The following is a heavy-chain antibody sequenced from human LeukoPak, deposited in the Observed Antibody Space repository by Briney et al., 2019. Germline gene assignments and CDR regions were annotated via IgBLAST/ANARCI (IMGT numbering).Heavy chain of an antibody. V-gene: IGHV1-2*02. J-gene: IGHJ5*02. CDR2: INPNSGGT. Sequence: VASVKVSCKASGYTFTGYYMHWVRQAPGQGLEWVGWINPNSGGTNYAQKFQGRVTMTRDTSFSTAYMELSRLRSDDTAVYYCARSGSDIVVVPAAIWFDPWGQGTLVTVSS. CDR1: GYTFTGYY. CDR3: ARSGSDIVVVPAAIWFDP. D-gene: IGHD2-2*01.